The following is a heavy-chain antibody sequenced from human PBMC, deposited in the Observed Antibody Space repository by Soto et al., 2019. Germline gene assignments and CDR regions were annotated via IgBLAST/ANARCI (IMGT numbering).Heavy chain of an antibody. CDR2: IIPILGIA. CDR1: GGTFSSYT. V-gene: IGHV1-69*02. Sequence: QVQRVQSGAEVKKPGSSVKVSCKASGGTFSSYTISWVRQAPGQGLEWMGRIIPILGIANYAQKFQGRVTITADKSTSKAYMELSSLRCEDTAVYYCARGYCSSTSCYSLDYWGQGTLVTVSS. CDR3: ARGYCSSTSCYSLDY. D-gene: IGHD2-2*01. J-gene: IGHJ4*02.